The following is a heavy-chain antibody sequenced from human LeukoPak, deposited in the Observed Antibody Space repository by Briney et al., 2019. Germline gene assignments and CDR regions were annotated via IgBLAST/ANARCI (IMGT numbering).Heavy chain of an antibody. CDR2: INPSGGST. CDR3: APALLTHADAFDI. J-gene: IGHJ3*02. V-gene: IGHV1-46*03. Sequence: ASVKVSCKASGYTFTSYYMHWVRQAPGQGLEWMGIINPSGGSTSYAQKFQSRVTMTRDTSTSTVYMELSSLRSEDTAVYYCAPALLTHADAFDIWGQGTMVTVSS. CDR1: GYTFTSYY.